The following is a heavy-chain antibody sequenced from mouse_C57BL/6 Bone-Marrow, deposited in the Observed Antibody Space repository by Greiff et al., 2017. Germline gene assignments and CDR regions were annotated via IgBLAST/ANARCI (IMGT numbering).Heavy chain of an antibody. V-gene: IGHV1-59*01. CDR3: ARSGYDVDY. CDR2: IDPSDSYT. D-gene: IGHD2-2*01. Sequence: QVQLKQPGAELVRPGTSVKLSCKASGYTFTSYWLHWVKQRPGQGLEWIGVIDPSDSYTKSNQKFKGKATLTVDTSSSTAHMQLRSLTSEDSAVYYCARSGYDVDYWGQGTTLTVSS. CDR1: GYTFTSYW. J-gene: IGHJ2*01.